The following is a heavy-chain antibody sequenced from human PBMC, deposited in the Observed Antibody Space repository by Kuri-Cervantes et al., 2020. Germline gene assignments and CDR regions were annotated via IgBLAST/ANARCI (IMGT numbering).Heavy chain of an antibody. CDR3: ARGGRMVRGVISRVYYGMDV. J-gene: IGHJ6*02. CDR1: GFTFDDYA. V-gene: IGHV3-9*01. CDR2: ISWNSGSI. Sequence: SLKISCAASGFTFDDYAMHWVRQAPGKGLEWVSGISWNSGSIGYADSVKGRFTISRDNAKNSLYLQMNSLRAEDTALYYCARGGRMVRGVISRVYYGMDVWGQGTTVTVSS. D-gene: IGHD3-10*01.